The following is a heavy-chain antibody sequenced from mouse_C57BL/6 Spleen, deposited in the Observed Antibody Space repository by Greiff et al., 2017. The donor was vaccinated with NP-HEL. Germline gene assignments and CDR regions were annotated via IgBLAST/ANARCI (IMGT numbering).Heavy chain of an antibody. CDR2: ISYDGNN. D-gene: IGHD1-1*01. J-gene: IGHJ3*01. Sequence: EVQLQESGPGLVKPSQSLSLTCSVTGYSLPRVYYWNWIRQFPGNKLEWMCYISYDGNNNYKSSLKNRISITRDTSKNQFFLKLNSVTTEDTATEDWAREEDYYGRRWADWGQVTRVIVSA. V-gene: IGHV3-6*01. CDR3: AREEDYYGRRWAD. CDR1: GYSLPRVYY.